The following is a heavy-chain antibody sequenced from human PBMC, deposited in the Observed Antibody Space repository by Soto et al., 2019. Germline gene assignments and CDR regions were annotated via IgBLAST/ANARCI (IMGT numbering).Heavy chain of an antibody. J-gene: IGHJ6*02. CDR3: VYYCAKSNYGGDDYFQYGLDV. D-gene: IGHD2-21*02. CDR2: INPNSGGT. Sequence: ASVKVSCKASGYTFTGYYMHWVRQAPGQGLEWMGWINPNSGGTNYAQKFQGRVTMTRDTSISTAYMELSRLRSDDTADDTAVYYCAKSNYGGDDYFQYGLDVWGQGTTVTVSS. V-gene: IGHV1-2*02. CDR1: GYTFTGYY.